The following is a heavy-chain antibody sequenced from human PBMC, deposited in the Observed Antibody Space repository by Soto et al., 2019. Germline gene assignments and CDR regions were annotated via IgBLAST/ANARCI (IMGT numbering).Heavy chain of an antibody. CDR3: ARDTPQYYDILTGYSRQYFDY. CDR1: GYTFTSYY. V-gene: IGHV1-46*01. CDR2: INPSGGST. Sequence: ASVKVSCKASGYTFTSYYMHWVRQAPGQGLEWMGIINPSGGSTSYAQKFQGRVTMTRDTSTSTVYMELSSLRSEDTAVYYCARDTPQYYDILTGYSRQYFDYWGQGTLVNVS. J-gene: IGHJ4*02. D-gene: IGHD3-9*01.